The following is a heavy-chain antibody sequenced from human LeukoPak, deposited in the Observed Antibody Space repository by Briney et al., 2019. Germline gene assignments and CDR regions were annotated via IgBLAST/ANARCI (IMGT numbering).Heavy chain of an antibody. CDR2: IDSIGDST. D-gene: IGHD2-2*01. V-gene: IGHV3-64*01. Sequence: PGGSLRLSCAASGFTFNSYAMQWVRQAPGKGLEFVSVIDSIGDSTYTTNSVKGRFSISRDNSKNTVYLQTDSLRAEDMAIYYCARADCSSSSCYTVSHWGQGTLVTVSS. CDR3: ARADCSSSSCYTVSH. J-gene: IGHJ4*02. CDR1: GFTFNSYA.